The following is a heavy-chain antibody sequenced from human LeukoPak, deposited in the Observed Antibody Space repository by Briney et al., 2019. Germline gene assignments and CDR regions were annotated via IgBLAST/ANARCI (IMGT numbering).Heavy chain of an antibody. J-gene: IGHJ5*02. V-gene: IGHV4-59*08. CDR2: MSYSGST. CDR3: ARRRAEGGSNGHYNWFDP. CDR1: GDSITNYY. Sequence: SETLSLTCTVSGDSITNYYWSWIRQPPGKGLEWIGSMSYSGSTNYNPSLKSRVTMSVDTTKNQFSLRLNSVTAADTAVYYCARRRAEGGSNGHYNWFDPWGQGTLVTVSS. D-gene: IGHD6-13*01.